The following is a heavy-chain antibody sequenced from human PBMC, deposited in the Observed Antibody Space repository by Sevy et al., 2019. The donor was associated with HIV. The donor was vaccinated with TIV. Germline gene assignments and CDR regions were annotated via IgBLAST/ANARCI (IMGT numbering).Heavy chain of an antibody. V-gene: IGHV4-39*01. CDR3: ARPGAAAGGYYYYYMDV. Sequence: SETLSLTCTVSGGSISSSSYYWGWIRQPPGKGLEWIGSIYYSGSTYYNPSLKSRVTISVDTSKNQFSLKLSSVTAADTAVYYCARPGAAAGGYYYYYMDVWQRDHGHRLL. J-gene: IGHJ6*03. CDR1: GGSISSSSYY. CDR2: IYYSGST. D-gene: IGHD6-13*01.